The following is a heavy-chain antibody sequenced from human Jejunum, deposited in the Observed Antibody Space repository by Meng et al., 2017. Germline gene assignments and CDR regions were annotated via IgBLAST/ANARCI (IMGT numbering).Heavy chain of an antibody. D-gene: IGHD5-12*01. J-gene: IGHJ4*02. CDR1: GGSITTDW. V-gene: IGHV4-4*02. CDR3: ARGATGTRPFDY. CDR2: IWHSGAS. Sequence: QWQLEGPGPGRVKPSGTLPLPGAVSGGSITTDWWNWVRQPPGKGLEWIGEIWHSGASNYNPSLRSRVTISVDKSKNQLSLELASLTAAYTAVYYCARGATGTRPFDYWGQGTLVTVSS.